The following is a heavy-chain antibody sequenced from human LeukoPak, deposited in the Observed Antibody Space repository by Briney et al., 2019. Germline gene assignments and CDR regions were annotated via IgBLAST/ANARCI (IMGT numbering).Heavy chain of an antibody. CDR3: TTDWTRITMIVAVFDY. V-gene: IGHV3-15*01. Sequence: GGSLRLSCAASGFTFSNAWMSWVRQAPGKGLEWVGRIKSKTDGGTTDYAAPVKGRFTISRDDSKNTLYLQMNSLKTEDTAVYYCTTDWTRITMIVAVFDYWGQGTLVTVSP. D-gene: IGHD3-22*01. CDR1: GFTFSNAW. CDR2: IKSKTDGGTT. J-gene: IGHJ4*02.